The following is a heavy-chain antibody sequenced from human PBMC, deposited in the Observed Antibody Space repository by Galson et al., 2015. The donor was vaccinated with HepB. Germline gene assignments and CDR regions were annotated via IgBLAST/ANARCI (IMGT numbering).Heavy chain of an antibody. V-gene: IGHV3-30*04. J-gene: IGHJ4*02. CDR1: GFTFSSYA. Sequence: SLRLSCAASGFTFSSYAMHWVRQAPGKGLEWVAVISYDGSNKYYADSVKGRFTISRDNSKNTLYLQMNSLRAEDTAVYYCARDHPNYDSSGYPDYWGQGTLVTVSS. CDR3: ARDHPNYDSSGYPDY. CDR2: ISYDGSNK. D-gene: IGHD3-22*01.